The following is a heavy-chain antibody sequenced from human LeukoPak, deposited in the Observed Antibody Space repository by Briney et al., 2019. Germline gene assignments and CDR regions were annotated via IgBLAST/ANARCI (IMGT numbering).Heavy chain of an antibody. V-gene: IGHV4-59*01. D-gene: IGHD4-11*01. CDR1: GGSISSYY. Sequence: SETLSLTCTVSGGSISSYYWSWIRQPPGKGLEWIGYIYYSGSTNYNPSLKSRVTISVDTSRNQFSLKLSSVTAADTAVYYCARQPLPGGYSMNYFDYWGQGTLVTVSS. J-gene: IGHJ4*02. CDR3: ARQPLPGGYSMNYFDY. CDR2: IYYSGST.